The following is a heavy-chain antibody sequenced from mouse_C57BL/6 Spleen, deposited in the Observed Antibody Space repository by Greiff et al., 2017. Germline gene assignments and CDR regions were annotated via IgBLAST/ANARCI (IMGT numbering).Heavy chain of an antibody. CDR1: GFTFSDYG. V-gene: IGHV5-17*01. Sequence: EVKLMESGGGLVKPGGSLKLSCAASGFTFSDYGMHWVRQAPEKGLEWVAYISSGSSTIYYADTVKGRFTISRDNAKKTLFLQMTSLRSEDTAMYYCARDYSNHWYFDVWGTGTTVTVSS. J-gene: IGHJ1*03. CDR2: ISSGSSTI. CDR3: ARDYSNHWYFDV. D-gene: IGHD2-5*01.